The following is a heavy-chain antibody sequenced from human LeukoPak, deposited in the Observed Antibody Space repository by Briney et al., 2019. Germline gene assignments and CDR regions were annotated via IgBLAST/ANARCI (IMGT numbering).Heavy chain of an antibody. V-gene: IGHV3-30*18. Sequence: GGSLRLSCEASGFTFSSYSMHWVRQAPGKGLEWVTVISYDGSNKYYADSVKGRFTISRDNSKNTLYLQMNSLRAEDTAVYYCAKRGYSGYPDYWGQGTLVTVSS. CDR3: AKRGYSGYPDY. J-gene: IGHJ4*02. CDR1: GFTFSSYS. CDR2: ISYDGSNK. D-gene: IGHD5-12*01.